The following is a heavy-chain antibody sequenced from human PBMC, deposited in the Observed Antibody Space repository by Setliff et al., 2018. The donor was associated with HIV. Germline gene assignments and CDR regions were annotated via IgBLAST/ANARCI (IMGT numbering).Heavy chain of an antibody. CDR1: GGSISSSNW. V-gene: IGHV4-4*02. D-gene: IGHD3-3*01. Sequence: LSLTCAVSGGSISSSNWWSWVRQPPGKGLEWIGEIDLSGSSNYNPSLKSRVTISVDKSRNQYSLNLNSVTAADTAVYYCARDSSGVADYDFWSGRNWFDPWGQGILVTVSS. CDR3: ARDSSGVADYDFWSGRNWFDP. J-gene: IGHJ5*02. CDR2: IDLSGSS.